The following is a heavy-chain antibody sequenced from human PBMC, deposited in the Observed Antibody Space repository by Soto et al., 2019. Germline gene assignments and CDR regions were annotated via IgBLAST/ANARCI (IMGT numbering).Heavy chain of an antibody. CDR3: ARDQGTYDILTGYYHYYYGMDV. J-gene: IGHJ6*02. D-gene: IGHD3-9*01. Sequence: QVQLQESGPGLVKPSETLSLTCTVSGGSVSSVSYYWSWIRQPPGKGLEWIGYIYYSGSTNYNPSLKRRVPISVDKSKNQFSLKLSFVTAADTAVYYCARDQGTYDILTGYYHYYYGMDVWGQGTTVTVSS. CDR1: GGSVSSVSYY. V-gene: IGHV4-61*01. CDR2: IYYSGST.